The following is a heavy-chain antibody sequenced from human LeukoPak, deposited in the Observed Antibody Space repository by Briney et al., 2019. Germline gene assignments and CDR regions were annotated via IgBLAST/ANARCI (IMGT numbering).Heavy chain of an antibody. D-gene: IGHD6-13*01. V-gene: IGHV3-15*01. Sequence: GGSLRLSCAASGFTFNDARMSWVRQAPGKGLEWVGRIRSKTDGGTADYAAPVKGRFTISRDDSKNTLYLQMNSLKTEDTAGYYCTTDPYSIPGYFDYWGQGTLVTVSS. CDR3: TTDPYSIPGYFDY. J-gene: IGHJ4*02. CDR1: GFTFNDAR. CDR2: IRSKTDGGTA.